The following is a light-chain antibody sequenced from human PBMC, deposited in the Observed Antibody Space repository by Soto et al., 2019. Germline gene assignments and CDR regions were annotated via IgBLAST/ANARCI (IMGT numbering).Light chain of an antibody. Sequence: EIVMTQSPATLSVSPGERATLSCRASQSVSSNLAWYQQKPGQAPRLLIYGASTRATGIPARFSGSGSGTDFTLTISSLEPEDFAVYYCQQRSNWPWTFGRGTKVDI. V-gene: IGKV3-15*01. CDR1: QSVSSN. J-gene: IGKJ1*01. CDR2: GAS. CDR3: QQRSNWPWT.